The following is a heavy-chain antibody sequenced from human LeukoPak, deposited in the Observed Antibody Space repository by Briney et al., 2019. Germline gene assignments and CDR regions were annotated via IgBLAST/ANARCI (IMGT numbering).Heavy chain of an antibody. Sequence: SETLSLTCAVYGGSFSGYYWSWIRQPPGKGLEWIGEINHSGSTNYNPSLKSRVTISVDTSKNQFFLELSSVTAADTAVYYCARVGADGSGFLFDYWGQGTLVTVSS. J-gene: IGHJ4*02. CDR2: INHSGST. V-gene: IGHV4-34*01. CDR3: ARVGADGSGFLFDY. CDR1: GGSFSGYY. D-gene: IGHD3-10*01.